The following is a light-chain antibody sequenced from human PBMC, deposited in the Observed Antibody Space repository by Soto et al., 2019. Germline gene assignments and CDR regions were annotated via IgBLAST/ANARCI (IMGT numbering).Light chain of an antibody. Sequence: DIPMTQSPSSLSASLGDRVTFTCRASQDISHFLAWYQQKPGKVPQLLLYEASSLQSGVPSRFSGSGSGTDFTLTISSLQPEDVATYYCQKYDIVPFTFGPGTKVDVK. CDR1: QDISHF. CDR2: EAS. J-gene: IGKJ3*01. V-gene: IGKV1-27*01. CDR3: QKYDIVPFT.